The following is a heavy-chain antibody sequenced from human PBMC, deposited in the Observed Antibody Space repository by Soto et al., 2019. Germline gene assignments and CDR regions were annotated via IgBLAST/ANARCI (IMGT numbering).Heavy chain of an antibody. CDR1: GYSFTSYW. V-gene: IGHV5-51*01. D-gene: IGHD2-2*02. J-gene: IGHJ6*03. CDR2: IYPGDSDT. Sequence: GESLNISCKGSGYSFTSYWIGWVRQMPGKGLEWMGIIYPGDSDTRYSPSFQGQVTISAAKSISTAYLQWSSLKASDTAMYYCARLSGYCSSTSCYMAPTYYYYYMDVWGKGTTVTVSS. CDR3: ARLSGYCSSTSCYMAPTYYYYYMDV.